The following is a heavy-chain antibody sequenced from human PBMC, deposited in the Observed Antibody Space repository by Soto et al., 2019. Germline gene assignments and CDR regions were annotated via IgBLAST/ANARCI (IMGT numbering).Heavy chain of an antibody. D-gene: IGHD4-4*01. CDR2: ISYDGSNK. V-gene: IGHV3-30-3*01. Sequence: QVQLVESGGGVVQPGRSLRLSCAASGFTFSSYAMHWVRQAPGKGLEWVAVISYDGSNKYYADSVKGRFTISRDNSKNTMYLHMNSLRAEDTAVYYCARPLWRDDYNWGYFGLWGRGTLVTVSS. CDR1: GFTFSSYA. J-gene: IGHJ2*01. CDR3: ARPLWRDDYNWGYFGL.